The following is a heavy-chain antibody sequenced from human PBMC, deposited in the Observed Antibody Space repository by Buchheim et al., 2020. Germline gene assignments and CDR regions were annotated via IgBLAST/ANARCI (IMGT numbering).Heavy chain of an antibody. J-gene: IGHJ4*02. CDR2: INHSGST. Sequence: QVQLQQWGAGLLKPSETLSLTCAVYGGSFSSYYWSWIRQPPGKGLEWIGEINHSGSTNYNPSLKRRVTISVDTFKNQFSLKLSSVTAADTAVYFCARGLRGSPVDYWGQGTL. CDR3: ARGLRGSPVDY. CDR1: GGSFSSYY. V-gene: IGHV4-34*01.